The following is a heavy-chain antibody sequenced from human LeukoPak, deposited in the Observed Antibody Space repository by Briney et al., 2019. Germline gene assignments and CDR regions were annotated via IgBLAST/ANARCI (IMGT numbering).Heavy chain of an antibody. Sequence: ASVKVSCKASGYTFTSYAINWVRQATGQGLGWMGWMNLNSGNTGYAQKFHGRVIMTRNTSISTTYMELSSLRSEDTAVYDCARVGRWGGYSGYDSYDYGGQGTLVTVSS. CDR3: ARVGRWGGYSGYDSYDY. CDR1: GYTFTSYA. J-gene: IGHJ4*02. D-gene: IGHD5-12*01. CDR2: MNLNSGNT. V-gene: IGHV1-8*01.